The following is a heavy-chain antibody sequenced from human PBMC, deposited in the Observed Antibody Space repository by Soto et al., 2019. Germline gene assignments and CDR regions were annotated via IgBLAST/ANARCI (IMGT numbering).Heavy chain of an antibody. CDR2: ISSSSDNT. V-gene: IGHV3-23*01. CDR3: AKNGYGSDVLWWFDP. D-gene: IGHD5-12*01. CDR1: GFTFSNYA. Sequence: EVHLLESGGGLVQPGGSLGLSCAASGFTFSNYAMSWVRQAPGTGLEWVSAISSSSDNTYYADSVKGRFTISRDNAKNTLSLQMDSLRAEDTAVYYCAKNGYGSDVLWWFDPWGQGTLVTVSS. J-gene: IGHJ5*02.